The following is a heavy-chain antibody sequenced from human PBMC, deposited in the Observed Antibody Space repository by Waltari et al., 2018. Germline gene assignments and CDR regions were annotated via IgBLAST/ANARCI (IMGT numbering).Heavy chain of an antibody. CDR2: ISYDGSNK. Sequence: QVQLVESGGGVVQPGRSLRLSCAASGFTFSSYAMHWVRQAPGKGLEWVAVISYDGSNKYYADSVKGRFTISRDNSKNTLYLQMNSLRAEDTAVYYCARDSSRVVVINYYFDYWGQGTLVTVSS. V-gene: IGHV3-30-3*01. D-gene: IGHD3-22*01. CDR3: ARDSSRVVVINYYFDY. J-gene: IGHJ4*02. CDR1: GFTFSSYA.